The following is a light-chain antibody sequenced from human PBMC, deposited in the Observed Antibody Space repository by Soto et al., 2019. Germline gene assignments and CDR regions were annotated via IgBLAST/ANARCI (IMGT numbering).Light chain of an antibody. V-gene: IGLV1-40*01. CDR3: QSYDSSLSGWV. J-gene: IGLJ3*02. CDR2: GNS. Sequence: QSVLTQPPSVSGAPGQRVTISCTGSSSNIGAGYDVHWYQQLPGTAPKLLIFGNSXRPSXXXXRXSGSKSGTSAPLAITGLQAEDEADYYCQSYDSSLSGWVFGGGTKLTVL. CDR1: SSNIGAGYD.